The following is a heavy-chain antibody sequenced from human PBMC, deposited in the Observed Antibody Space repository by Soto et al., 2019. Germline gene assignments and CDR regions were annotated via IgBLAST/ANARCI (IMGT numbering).Heavy chain of an antibody. V-gene: IGHV1-3*05. CDR1: GYILTSHD. Sequence: QVQLVQSGAEEKKPGASVKVSCKASGYILTSHDMHWVRQAPGQRLEWMGWINAGNGNTEYSQKFLDRVTITRDTYASTVYMELSGLRSEDTAVYYCARYNWDASSYYGMDVWGQGTTVTVSS. D-gene: IGHD1-1*01. J-gene: IGHJ6*02. CDR2: INAGNGNT. CDR3: ARYNWDASSYYGMDV.